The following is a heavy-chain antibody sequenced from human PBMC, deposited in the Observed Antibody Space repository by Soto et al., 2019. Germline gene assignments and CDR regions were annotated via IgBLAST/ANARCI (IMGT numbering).Heavy chain of an antibody. Sequence: QVQLVESGGGVVQPGRSLRLSCAASGFTFSSYAMHWVRQAPGKGLEWVAVISYDGSNKYYADSVKGRFTISRDNSKNTLYLQMNSLRAEDTAVYYCASVYSVGAWSGVGFDYWDQGTLVTVSS. D-gene: IGHD3-3*01. CDR1: GFTFSSYA. CDR2: ISYDGSNK. J-gene: IGHJ4*02. V-gene: IGHV3-30-3*01. CDR3: ASVYSVGAWSGVGFDY.